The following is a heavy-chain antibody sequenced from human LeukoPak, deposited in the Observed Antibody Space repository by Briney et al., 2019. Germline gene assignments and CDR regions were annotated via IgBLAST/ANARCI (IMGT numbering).Heavy chain of an antibody. CDR1: GFTFSDYY. CDR3: ARVIGDGPNHYYFDD. Sequence: PGGSLRLSCAASGFTFSDYYMSWIRQAPGKGLEWVPYISSSGPIKYHADSVMGRFTISRDNAKNSLYLQMNGLRAEDTAVYYCARVIGDGPNHYYFDDWGQGTLVTVSS. V-gene: IGHV3-11*04. J-gene: IGHJ4*02. D-gene: IGHD1-14*01. CDR2: ISSSGPIK.